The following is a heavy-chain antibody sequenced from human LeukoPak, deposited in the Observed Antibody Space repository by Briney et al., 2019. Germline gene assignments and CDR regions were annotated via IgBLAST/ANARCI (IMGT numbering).Heavy chain of an antibody. V-gene: IGHV3-30*02. J-gene: IGHJ4*02. CDR2: TRYDGGNE. D-gene: IGHD2-21*01. CDR1: GFTFSSYG. CDR3: AKPIADGDYFDY. Sequence: GGSLRLSCAASGFTFSSYGMHWVRQAPGKGLEWVAFTRYDGGNEFYTDSVKGRFTISRDNSKNTLYLQMNSLRAEDTAVYYCAKPIADGDYFDYWGQGTLVTVSS.